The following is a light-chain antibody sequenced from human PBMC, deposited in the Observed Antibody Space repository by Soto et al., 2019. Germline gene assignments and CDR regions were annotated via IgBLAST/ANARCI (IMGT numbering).Light chain of an antibody. Sequence: QSVLTQPPSASGSPGQSVTISCTGTNSDVGGYNYVSWYQQHPGKAPKLMIYGVSKRPSGVPDRFSGSKSGNTASLTVSGLQAEDEADYYCSSYAGSSSFDVFGTGTKVNVL. J-gene: IGLJ1*01. V-gene: IGLV2-8*01. CDR3: SSYAGSSSFDV. CDR1: NSDVGGYNY. CDR2: GVS.